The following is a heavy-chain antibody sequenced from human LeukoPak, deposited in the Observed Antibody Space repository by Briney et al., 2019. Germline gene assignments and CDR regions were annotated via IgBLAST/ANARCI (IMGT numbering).Heavy chain of an antibody. V-gene: IGHV3-23*01. CDR2: ISDSGDST. CDR1: GFTVNSNY. Sequence: PGGSLRLSCAASGFTVNSNYLSWVRQAPGKGLEWVSAISDSGDSTYYADSVKGRFTISRDNSKNTLYLQMNSLRAEDTAVYYCAKGINNWGQGTLVTVSS. CDR3: AKGINN. J-gene: IGHJ4*02.